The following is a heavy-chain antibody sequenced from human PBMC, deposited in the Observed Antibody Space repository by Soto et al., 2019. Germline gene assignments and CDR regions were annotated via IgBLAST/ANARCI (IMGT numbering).Heavy chain of an antibody. CDR3: MLGSGWKDFDY. D-gene: IGHD3-22*01. Sequence: QLQLQESGPGLVKPSETLSLTCTVSGGSISSSSYYWGWIRQPPGKGLEWIGSIYYSGSTYYNPSLKSRVTKSVDTSKTQVSLKLSSVTAADTAVYYCMLGSGWKDFDYWGQGTLVTVSS. CDR2: IYYSGST. V-gene: IGHV4-39*01. CDR1: GGSISSSSYY. J-gene: IGHJ4*02.